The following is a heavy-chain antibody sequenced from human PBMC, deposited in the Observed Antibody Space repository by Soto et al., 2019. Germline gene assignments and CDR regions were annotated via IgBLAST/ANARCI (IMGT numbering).Heavy chain of an antibody. CDR1: GGTFSSYS. J-gene: IGHJ4*02. D-gene: IGHD1-26*01. CDR2: IIPIFGTA. CDR3: ARDGGRHSGGIDY. V-gene: IGHV1-69*13. Sequence: SVKVSCKASGGTFSSYSINWVRQAPGQGLEWMGEIIPIFGTANYAQKFQGRVTITADESTSTAYMELSSLRSEDTAVYYCARDGGRHSGGIDYWGQGTPVTVSS.